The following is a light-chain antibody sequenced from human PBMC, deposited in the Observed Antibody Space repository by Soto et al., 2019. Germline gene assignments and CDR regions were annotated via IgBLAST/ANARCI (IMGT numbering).Light chain of an antibody. CDR1: QSISNW. CDR2: KAS. J-gene: IGKJ1*01. V-gene: IGKV1-5*03. Sequence: DIQMTQSPSTLSASVGDRVTITCRASQSISNWLAWHQQKPGKAPKLLIYKASNLESGVPSRFSGSGSGTKFTLTISSLQPDDFATYYCQQYNSYRAFGQGTKVDIK. CDR3: QQYNSYRA.